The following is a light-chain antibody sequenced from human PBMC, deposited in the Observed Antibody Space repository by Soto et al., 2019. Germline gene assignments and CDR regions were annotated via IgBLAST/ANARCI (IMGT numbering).Light chain of an antibody. CDR2: EVS. CDR1: SGFVGSFSL. CDR3: CSYGGGNNFYV. V-gene: IGLV2-23*02. Sequence: QSVLAQPASVSGSPGQSITISCTGTSGFVGSFSLVSWYQQHPGKAPKVMISEVSKRPSGVPDRFSGSKSGNTASLTVSGLQAEDEGDYYCCSYGGGNNFYVFGTGTKVTVL. J-gene: IGLJ1*01.